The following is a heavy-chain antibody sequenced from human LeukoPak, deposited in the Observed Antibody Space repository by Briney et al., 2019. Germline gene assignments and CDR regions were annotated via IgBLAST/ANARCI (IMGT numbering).Heavy chain of an antibody. CDR1: GFTFSSYS. J-gene: IGHJ4*02. D-gene: IGHD4-23*01. V-gene: IGHV3-48*04. CDR2: ISTRDNTI. Sequence: GGSLRLSCAASGFTFSSYSMNWARQTPGKGLEWLSYISTRDNTIQYADSVKGRFTISRDNANNSVFLQMNNLRAEDSAIYYCARGARWAYYFDYWGQGSLVTVSS. CDR3: ARGARWAYYFDY.